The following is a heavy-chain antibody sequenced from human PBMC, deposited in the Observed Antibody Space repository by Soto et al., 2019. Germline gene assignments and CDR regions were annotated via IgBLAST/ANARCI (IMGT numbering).Heavy chain of an antibody. V-gene: IGHV3-30-3*01. CDR1: GFTFSSYA. CDR3: ARGVEWELLHPEYFQH. D-gene: IGHD1-26*01. CDR2: ILYDGNNN. Sequence: QVQLVESGGGVVQPGRSLRLSCTASGFTFSSYAIHWVRQAPGKGLEWVAVILYDGNNNYYADSVKGRFTISRDNSKNTLYLQMNSLRPEDTAVYYCARGVEWELLHPEYFQHWGQGTLVTVSS. J-gene: IGHJ1*01.